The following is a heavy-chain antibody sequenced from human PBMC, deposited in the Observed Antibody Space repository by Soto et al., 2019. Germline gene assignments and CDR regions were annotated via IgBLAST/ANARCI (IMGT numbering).Heavy chain of an antibody. J-gene: IGHJ5*02. CDR3: ASVERWVQLWSAPSVDH. V-gene: IGHV4-31*03. CDR2: IYYSGST. CDR1: GGSISSGGYY. Sequence: QVQLQESGPGLVKPSQTLSLTCTVSGGSISSGGYYWSWIRQHPGKGLEWIGYIYYSGSTYYNPSLKSRVTISVDTSKNQFSLKLSSVTAADTAVYYCASVERWVQLWSAPSVDHWGQGTLVTVSS. D-gene: IGHD5-18*01.